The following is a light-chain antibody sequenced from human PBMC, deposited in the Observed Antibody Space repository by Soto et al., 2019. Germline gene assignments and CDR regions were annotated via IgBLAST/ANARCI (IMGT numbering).Light chain of an antibody. CDR3: QKYNNWPPIT. CDR2: GAS. Sequence: EIVMTQSPATLSVSPGERATLSCRASQSVSSNLAWYQQKPGQAPRLLIYGASTRATGIPARFSGSGSGTEFTLTISSLQSEDFAVYYCQKYNNWPPITFGKGHDWRLN. CDR1: QSVSSN. J-gene: IGKJ5*01. V-gene: IGKV3-15*01.